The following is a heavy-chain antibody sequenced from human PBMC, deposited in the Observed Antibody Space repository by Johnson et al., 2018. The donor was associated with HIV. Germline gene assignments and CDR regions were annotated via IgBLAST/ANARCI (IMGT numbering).Heavy chain of an antibody. V-gene: IGHV3-66*04. D-gene: IGHD5-18*01. Sequence: VQLVESGGGVVQPGRSLRLSCAASGFTFSSYAMSWVRQAPGKGLEWVSVIYNDDSTYYADSVKGRFTISRDISKNTLSLQMNSLRAEDTAVYYCARRDAALVTAAFDIWGQGTMVTVSS. CDR1: GFTFSSYA. CDR3: ARRDAALVTAAFDI. CDR2: IYNDDST. J-gene: IGHJ3*02.